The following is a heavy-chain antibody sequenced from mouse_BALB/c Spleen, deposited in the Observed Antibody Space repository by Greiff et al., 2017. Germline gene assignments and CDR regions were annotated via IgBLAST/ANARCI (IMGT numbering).Heavy chain of an antibody. CDR2: INPSSVYT. CDR1: GYTFTSYT. CDR3: ARGEVRRGLAY. V-gene: IGHV1-4*02. J-gene: IGHJ3*01. Sequence: QVQLQQSAAELARPGASVKMSCKASGYTFTSYTMHWVKQRPGQGLEWIGYINPSSVYTEYNQKFKDKTTLTADKSSSTAYMQLSSLTSEDSAVYYCARGEVRRGLAYWGQGTLVTVSA. D-gene: IGHD2-14*01.